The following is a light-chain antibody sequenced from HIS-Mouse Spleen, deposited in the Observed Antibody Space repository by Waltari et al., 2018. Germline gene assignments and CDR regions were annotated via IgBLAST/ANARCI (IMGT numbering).Light chain of an antibody. V-gene: IGLV3-10*01. J-gene: IGLJ2*01. CDR3: YSTDSSGNHRV. CDR1: ALPTNY. Sequence: SYELTQPLSVSVSPGQTARITCSGDALPTNYAYWYQQKSGQAPVLVIYEDSKRPSGIPERFSGSSSGTMATLTISGAQVEDEADYYCYSTDSSGNHRVFGGGTKLTVL. CDR2: EDS.